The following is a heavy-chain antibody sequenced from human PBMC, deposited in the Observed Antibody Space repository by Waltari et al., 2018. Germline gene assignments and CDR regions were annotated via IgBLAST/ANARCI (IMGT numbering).Heavy chain of an antibody. Sequence: QLQLQESGPGLVKPSETLSLTCTVSGGSISSSSYYWGWIRQPPGKGLEWIGSIYYSGSTYYNPSLKSRVTISVDTSKNQFSLKLSSVTAADTAVYYCARDGGIVVVPAAMGLNWFDPWGQGTLVTVSS. D-gene: IGHD2-2*01. CDR2: IYYSGST. J-gene: IGHJ5*02. CDR3: ARDGGIVVVPAAMGLNWFDP. V-gene: IGHV4-39*07. CDR1: GGSISSSSYY.